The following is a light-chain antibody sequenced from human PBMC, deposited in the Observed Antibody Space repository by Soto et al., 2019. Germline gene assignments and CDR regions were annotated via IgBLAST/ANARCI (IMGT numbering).Light chain of an antibody. CDR2: GAS. V-gene: IGKV3-20*01. J-gene: IGKJ3*01. CDR1: QSVSSSY. CDR3: QQYGSSPPNT. Sequence: EIVLTQAPGTLSLSPGERATLSCRASQSVSSSYLAWYQQKPGQAPRLLIYGASSRATGIPDRFSGSGSGTDFTLTISRLEPDDFAVYYCQQYGSSPPNTFGPGTKVDIK.